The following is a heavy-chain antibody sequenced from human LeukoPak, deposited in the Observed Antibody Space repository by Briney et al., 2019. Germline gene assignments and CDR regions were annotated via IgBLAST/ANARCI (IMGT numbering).Heavy chain of an antibody. V-gene: IGHV1-8*02. CDR3: ARGLGDYYDTSTYYYAVPAH. J-gene: IGHJ4*02. Sequence: ASVKVSCKASGYTFTSYGITWVRQATGQGLEWMGWMNPNSGDTAYAQKFQGRVAMTRDTSISTAYMELSSLRSEDTAVYYCARGLGDYYDTSTYYYAVPAHWGQGTLVTVSS. CDR1: GYTFTSYG. D-gene: IGHD3-22*01. CDR2: MNPNSGDT.